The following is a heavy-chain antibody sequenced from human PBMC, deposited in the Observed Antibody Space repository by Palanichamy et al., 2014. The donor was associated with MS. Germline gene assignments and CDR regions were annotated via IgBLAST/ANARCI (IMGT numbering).Heavy chain of an antibody. CDR3: ARKIAHFDY. J-gene: IGHJ4*02. D-gene: IGHD2-21*01. V-gene: IGHV6-1*01. CDR2: TYYRSKWYN. Sequence: QVQLQQSGPGLVKPSQTLSLTCVISGDSVSSNSATWNWIRQSPSRGLEWLGRTYYRSKWYNDYAVSVQSRITFIPDTTKNQFSLQLNSVTPEDTAVYYCARKIAHFDYWGQGDLATVSS. CDR1: GDSVSSNSAT.